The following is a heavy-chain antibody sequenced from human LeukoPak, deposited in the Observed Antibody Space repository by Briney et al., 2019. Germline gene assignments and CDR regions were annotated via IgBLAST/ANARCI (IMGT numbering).Heavy chain of an antibody. CDR2: IKPDGTKK. Sequence: GGSLRLSCAASGLTFSDYWMCWVRQAPGKGLEWVANIKPDGTKKHYVDSVKGRFTISRDNAKNSLYLQMNSLRVEDTAVYYCARDWGYWGQGTLVTVSS. J-gene: IGHJ4*02. V-gene: IGHV3-7*01. D-gene: IGHD3-16*01. CDR3: ARDWGY. CDR1: GLTFSDYW.